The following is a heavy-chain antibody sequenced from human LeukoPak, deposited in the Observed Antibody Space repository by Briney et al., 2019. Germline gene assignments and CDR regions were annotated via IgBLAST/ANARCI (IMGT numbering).Heavy chain of an antibody. CDR3: ARDSSSSFYFPDV. CDR1: GGSINAFY. V-gene: IGHV4-4*07. J-gene: IGHJ6*04. CDR2: IHSSGST. D-gene: IGHD6-6*01. Sequence: SETLSLTCSVSGGSINAFYWSWIRQPAGKGLEWIGRIHSSGSTNYNPSLKSRVTISVDTSKTQFSLKLSSVTAADTAVYFCARDSSSSFYFPDVWGKGTTVTVSS.